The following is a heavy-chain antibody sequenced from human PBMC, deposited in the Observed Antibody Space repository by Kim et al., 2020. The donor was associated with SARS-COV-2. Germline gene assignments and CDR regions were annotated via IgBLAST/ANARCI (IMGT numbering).Heavy chain of an antibody. J-gene: IGHJ3*02. CDR1: GFTFDDYA. D-gene: IGHD3-10*01. V-gene: IGHV3-9*01. CDR2: ISWNSGSI. CDR3: AKDLTYYYVFDI. Sequence: GGSLRLSCAASGFTFDDYAMHWVRQAPGKGLEWVSGISWNSGSIGYADSVKGRFTISRDNAKNSLYLQMNSLRAEDTALYYCAKDLTYYYVFDIWGQGT.